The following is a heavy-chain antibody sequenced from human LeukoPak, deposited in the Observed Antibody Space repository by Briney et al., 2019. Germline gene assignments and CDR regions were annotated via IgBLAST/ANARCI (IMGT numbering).Heavy chain of an antibody. Sequence: PSETLSLTCTVSGGSMSSSSYYWGWIRQPPGKGLEWIGSIYYSGSTYYNPSLKSRVTISVDTSKNQFSLKLSSVTAADTAVYYCARVRRDGYTREGRLNFDYWGQGTLVTVSS. J-gene: IGHJ4*02. D-gene: IGHD5-24*01. CDR1: GGSMSSSSYY. CDR3: ARVRRDGYTREGRLNFDY. V-gene: IGHV4-39*01. CDR2: IYYSGST.